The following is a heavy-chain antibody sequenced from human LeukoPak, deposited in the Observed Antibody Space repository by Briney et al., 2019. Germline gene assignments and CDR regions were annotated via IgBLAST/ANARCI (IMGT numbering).Heavy chain of an antibody. CDR2: IWYDGSNK. V-gene: IGHV3-33*01. J-gene: IGHJ4*02. D-gene: IGHD6-19*01. Sequence: AGGSLRLSCAASGFTFSSYGMHWVRQAPGKGLEWVAVIWYDGSNKDYADSVKGRFTISRDNSKHTLYLQMNSLRAEDTAVYYCASTSGWYEPIDYWGQGTLVTASS. CDR1: GFTFSSYG. CDR3: ASTSGWYEPIDY.